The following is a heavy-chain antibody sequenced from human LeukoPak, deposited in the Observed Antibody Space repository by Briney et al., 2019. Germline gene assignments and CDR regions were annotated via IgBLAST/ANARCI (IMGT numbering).Heavy chain of an antibody. V-gene: IGHV3-21*01. CDR1: GFIFSSYS. Sequence: GGSLRLSCAASGFIFSSYSMNWVRQAPGKGLEWVSYISSSSSYIYYADSVKGRFTISRDNAKNSLYLQMNSLRAEDTAVYYCARDGTTSNYYYYMDVWGNGTTVTVSS. CDR3: ARDGTTSNYYYYMDV. D-gene: IGHD1-7*01. J-gene: IGHJ6*03. CDR2: ISSSSSYI.